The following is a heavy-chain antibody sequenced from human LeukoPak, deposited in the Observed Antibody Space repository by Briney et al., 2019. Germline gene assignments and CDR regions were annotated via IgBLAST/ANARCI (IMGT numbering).Heavy chain of an antibody. J-gene: IGHJ4*02. V-gene: IGHV4-4*07. CDR1: GGSISSSYY. Sequence: PSGTLSLTCAVSGGSISSSYYWSWIRQPAGKGLEWIGRIYTSGSTNYNPSLKSRVAMSVDTSKNQFSLKLSSVTAADTAVYYCARALGDSSGYAIDYWGQGTLVTVSS. D-gene: IGHD3-22*01. CDR3: ARALGDSSGYAIDY. CDR2: IYTSGST.